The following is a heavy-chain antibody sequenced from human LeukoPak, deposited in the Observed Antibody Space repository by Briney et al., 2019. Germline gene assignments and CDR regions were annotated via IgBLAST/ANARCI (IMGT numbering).Heavy chain of an antibody. V-gene: IGHV3-48*03. CDR2: ISSSGSTI. CDR1: GFTFSSYE. Sequence: GRSLILSCAASGFTFSSYEMNWVRQAPGKGLEWVSYISSSGSTIYYADSVKGRFTISRDNAKNSLYLQMNSLRAEDTAVYYCAELGITMIGGVWGKGTTVTISS. J-gene: IGHJ6*04. D-gene: IGHD3-10*02. CDR3: AELGITMIGGV.